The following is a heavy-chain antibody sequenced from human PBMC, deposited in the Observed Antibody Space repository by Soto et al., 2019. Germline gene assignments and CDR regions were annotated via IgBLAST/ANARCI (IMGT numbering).Heavy chain of an antibody. CDR3: TSLNYYGSGSYNRNRELDY. CDR2: IKSKTDGGTT. CDR1: GFTFSNAW. D-gene: IGHD3-10*01. V-gene: IGHV3-15*01. Sequence: EVQLVESGGGLGKPGGSLRLSCAASGFTFSNAWMSWVRQAPGKGLEWVGRIKSKTDGGTTDYAAPVKGRFTISRDDSKDKMFLQMNSLKTEETAVYYCTSLNYYGSGSYNRNRELDYWGQGTLVTVSS. J-gene: IGHJ4*02.